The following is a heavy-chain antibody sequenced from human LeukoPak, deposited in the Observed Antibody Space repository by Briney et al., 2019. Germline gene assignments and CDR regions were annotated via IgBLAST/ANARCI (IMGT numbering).Heavy chain of an antibody. Sequence: GASVKVSCKASGYTFTSYDINWVRQATGQGLEWMGWMNPNSGNTGYAQKFQGRVTMTRNTSISTAYMELSSLRSEDTAVYYCARVSRFGGSGSYSYWGQGTLVTVSS. J-gene: IGHJ4*02. V-gene: IGHV1-8*01. CDR1: GYTFTSYD. CDR2: MNPNSGNT. CDR3: ARVSRFGGSGSYSY. D-gene: IGHD3-10*01.